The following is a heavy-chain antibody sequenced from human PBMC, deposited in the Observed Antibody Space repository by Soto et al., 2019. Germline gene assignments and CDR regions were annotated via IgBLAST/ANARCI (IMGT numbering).Heavy chain of an antibody. Sequence: EVQLLESGGGLVQPGGSLRLSCAASGFTFSSYAMSWVRQAPGKGLEWVSAISGSGGSTYYADSVKGRFTISRDNSQEPVDFQMNRLRSGDPGVYYFAKPPFRELLSLLPFDYWGQGTLVTVSS. CDR1: GFTFSSYA. D-gene: IGHD3-10*01. CDR2: ISGSGGST. CDR3: AKPPFRELLSLLPFDY. J-gene: IGHJ4*02. V-gene: IGHV3-23*01.